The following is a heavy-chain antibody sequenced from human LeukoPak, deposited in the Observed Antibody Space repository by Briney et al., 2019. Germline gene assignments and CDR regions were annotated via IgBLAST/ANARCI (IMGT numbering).Heavy chain of an antibody. D-gene: IGHD5-18*01. CDR3: ARVVGDIQLWLDKYFDY. CDR2: ISSSSGYI. CDR1: GFTFSSYS. Sequence: PGGSLRLSCAASGFTFSSYSMNWVRQAPGKGLEWVSSISSSSGYIYYADSVKGRFTISRDNAKNSLYLQMNSLRAEDTAVYYCARVVGDIQLWLDKYFDYWGQGTLVTVSS. V-gene: IGHV3-21*01. J-gene: IGHJ4*02.